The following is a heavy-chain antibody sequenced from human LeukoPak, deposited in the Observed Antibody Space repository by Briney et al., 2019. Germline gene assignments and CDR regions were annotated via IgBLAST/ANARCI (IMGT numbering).Heavy chain of an antibody. V-gene: IGHV3-7*01. J-gene: IGHJ4*02. Sequence: GGSLRFSVEAPGFTFTTSWMSWFRRAPGKGLGWVATMNPDGTVKDCVDSVKGRFTISRENAQNSLYLQMNSLRAEDTAVYYCARDRAYSTFDYWGQGTLVTVSS. CDR1: GFTFTTSW. D-gene: IGHD4-11*01. CDR2: MNPDGTVK. CDR3: ARDRAYSTFDY.